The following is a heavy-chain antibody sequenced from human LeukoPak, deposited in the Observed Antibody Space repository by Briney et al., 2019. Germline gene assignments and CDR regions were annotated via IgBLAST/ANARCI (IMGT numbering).Heavy chain of an antibody. Sequence: ASVKVSCKASGYTFTGYYMHWVRQAPGQGLEWMGWINPNSGGTNYAQKFQGWVTMTRDTSISTAYMELSRLRSDDTAVYYCVRVGGYSGYDYGEYYFDYWGQGTLVTVSS. CDR2: INPNSGGT. D-gene: IGHD5-12*01. J-gene: IGHJ4*02. CDR3: VRVGGYSGYDYGEYYFDY. V-gene: IGHV1-2*04. CDR1: GYTFTGYY.